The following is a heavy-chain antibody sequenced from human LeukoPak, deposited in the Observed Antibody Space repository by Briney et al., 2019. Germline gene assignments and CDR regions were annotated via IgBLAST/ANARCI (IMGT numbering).Heavy chain of an antibody. Sequence: ASVKVSCKVSGYTLTELSMHWVRQAPGKGLEWMGGFDPEDGETIYAQKIQGRVTMTEDTSTDTAYMELSSLRSEDTAVYYRATDRGGKDYYYYYGMDVWGQGTTVTVSS. J-gene: IGHJ6*02. CDR2: FDPEDGET. V-gene: IGHV1-24*01. D-gene: IGHD4-23*01. CDR3: ATDRGGKDYYYYYGMDV. CDR1: GYTLTELS.